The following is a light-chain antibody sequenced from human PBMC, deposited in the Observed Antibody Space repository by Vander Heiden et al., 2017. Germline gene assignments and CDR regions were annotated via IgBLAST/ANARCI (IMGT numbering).Light chain of an antibody. CDR2: GAS. CDR1: QSVSSSY. J-gene: IGKJ1*01. Sequence: EIVLTQSPGTLSLSPGERATLSCRASQSVSSSYLAWYQQKPGQTPRSLIYGASSRATGIPDRFSGSGSGTDFTLTISRLEPEDFAVYYCQQYGSSPQTFGQGTKVEIK. V-gene: IGKV3-20*01. CDR3: QQYGSSPQT.